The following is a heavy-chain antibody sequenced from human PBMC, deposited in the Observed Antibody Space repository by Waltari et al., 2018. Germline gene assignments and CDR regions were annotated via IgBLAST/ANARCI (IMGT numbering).Heavy chain of an antibody. V-gene: IGHV1-46*01. D-gene: IGHD7-27*01. CDR2: INPSGGSK. CDR3: ARLTLDEMATTNGGGVDY. CDR1: GYTFTSYY. J-gene: IGHJ4*02. Sequence: QVQLVQSGAEVKKPGASVKVSCKASGYTFTSYYMHWVRQAPGQGLEWMGIINPSGGSKTYAQKFQGRVTMTRDTSTSTVYMELSSLRFEDTAVYYCARLTLDEMATTNGGGVDYWGQGTLVTVSS.